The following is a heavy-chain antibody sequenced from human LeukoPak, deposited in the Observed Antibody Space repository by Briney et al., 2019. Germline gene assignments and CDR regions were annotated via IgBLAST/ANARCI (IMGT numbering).Heavy chain of an antibody. J-gene: IGHJ3*02. V-gene: IGHV1-69*01. CDR3: ARYPPPHRAAAGSGAFDI. D-gene: IGHD6-13*01. CDR2: IIPIFGTA. Sequence: SVKVSRKASGGAFSSYAISWVRQAPGQGLEWMGGIIPIFGTANYAQKFQGRVTITADESTSTAYMELSSLRSEDTAVYYCARYPPPHRAAAGSGAFDIWGQGTMVTVSS. CDR1: GGAFSSYA.